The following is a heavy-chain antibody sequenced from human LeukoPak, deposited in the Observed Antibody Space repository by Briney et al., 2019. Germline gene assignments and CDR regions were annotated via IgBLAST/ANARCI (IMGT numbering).Heavy chain of an antibody. Sequence: SETLSLTCAVYGGSFSGYYWSWIRQPPGKGLEWIGEINHSGSTNYNPSLKSRVTISVDASKNQFSLKLSSVTAADTAVYYCAREVVVAATPYMDVWGKGTTVTVSS. V-gene: IGHV4-34*01. CDR2: INHSGST. J-gene: IGHJ6*03. CDR3: AREVVVAATPYMDV. D-gene: IGHD2-15*01. CDR1: GGSFSGYY.